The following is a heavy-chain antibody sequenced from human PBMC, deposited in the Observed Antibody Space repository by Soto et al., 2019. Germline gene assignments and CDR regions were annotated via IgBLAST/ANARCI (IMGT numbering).Heavy chain of an antibody. CDR2: ISAHNGNT. D-gene: IGHD1-1*01. Sequence: QVHLVQSGAEVKKPGASVKVSCKGSGFTFTSYGITWVRQAPGQGLEWMGWISAHNGNTDYAQKLQGRVTVTRDTSTSTAYMELRSLRSDDTAVYYCARGRYGDYWGQGALVTVSS. CDR1: GFTFTSYG. V-gene: IGHV1-18*01. CDR3: ARGRYGDY. J-gene: IGHJ4*02.